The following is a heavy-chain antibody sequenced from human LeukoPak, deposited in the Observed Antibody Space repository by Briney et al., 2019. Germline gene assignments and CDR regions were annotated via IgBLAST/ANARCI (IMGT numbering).Heavy chain of an antibody. J-gene: IGHJ3*02. CDR3: ERRWGGRDAFDI. V-gene: IGHV4-59*08. Sequence: SETLSLTCTVSGGSISSSYWSWIRQPPGKGLEWIGYIYYSGSANYNPSLQSRVTMSVDTSKNQFSLKLSSVTAADTAVYYCERRWGGRDAFDIWGQGTMVTVSS. CDR1: GGSISSSY. CDR2: IYYSGSA. D-gene: IGHD7-27*01.